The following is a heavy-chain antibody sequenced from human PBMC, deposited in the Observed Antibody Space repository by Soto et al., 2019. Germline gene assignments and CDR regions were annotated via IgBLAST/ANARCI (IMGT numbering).Heavy chain of an antibody. CDR1: GFSLDDYS. D-gene: IGHD1-1*01. CDR3: AKGVRRTWNETDV. J-gene: IGHJ6*02. Sequence: EVQLVESGGDLVQPGASLRLSCAGFGFSLDDYSMHWVRQAPGKGLEWVSGISWHSDKRGFAASVRGRFTVSKDSAQNTLYLQMNSLRIEDTALYSCAKGVRRTWNETDVWGPGPAASVSS. V-gene: IGHV3-9*01. CDR2: ISWHSDKR.